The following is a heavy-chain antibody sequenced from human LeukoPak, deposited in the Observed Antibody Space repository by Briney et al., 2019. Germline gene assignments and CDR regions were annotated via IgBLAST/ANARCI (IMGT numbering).Heavy chain of an antibody. D-gene: IGHD3-10*01. CDR3: AREGTMVRGVMDFAGMDV. V-gene: IGHV1-18*01. J-gene: IGHJ6*02. Sequence: GASVKVSCKASGYTFTSYGISWVRQAPGQGLEWMGWISAYNGNTNYAQKLQGRVTMTTDTSTSTAYMELRSLRSDDTAVYYCAREGTMVRGVMDFAGMDVWGQGTTVTVFS. CDR2: ISAYNGNT. CDR1: GYTFTSYG.